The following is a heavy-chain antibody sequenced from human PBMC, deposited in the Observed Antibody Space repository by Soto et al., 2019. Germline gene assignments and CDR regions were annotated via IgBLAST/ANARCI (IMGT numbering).Heavy chain of an antibody. CDR3: ARSYGNFPTWFDP. CDR2: IWFDGSNT. J-gene: IGHJ5*02. D-gene: IGHD4-17*01. CDR1: GFTFSNFG. Sequence: QVQLVESGGGVVQPGRSLRLSCAAPGFTFSNFGMHWVRQAPGKGLEWVALIWFDGSNTYYADSVKGRFTISRDNSENTLYLQMNSLRAEDTAVYYCARSYGNFPTWFDPWGQGTLVTVSS. V-gene: IGHV3-33*01.